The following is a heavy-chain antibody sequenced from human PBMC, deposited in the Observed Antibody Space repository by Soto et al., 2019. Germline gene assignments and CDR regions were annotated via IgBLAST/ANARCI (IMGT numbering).Heavy chain of an antibody. CDR1: GFTFSNYS. J-gene: IGHJ4*02. CDR3: AKEQSWKATDY. D-gene: IGHD1-1*01. V-gene: IGHV3-23*01. CDR2: ISGTGGST. Sequence: EVQLLESGGGLVQPGGSLRLSCAASGFTFSNYSMSWVRQAPGRGLEWVSSISGTGGSTYYADSVKGRFTISRDNSKNTLYLQMNSLRAEDTALYYCAKEQSWKATDYWGQGTLVTIFS.